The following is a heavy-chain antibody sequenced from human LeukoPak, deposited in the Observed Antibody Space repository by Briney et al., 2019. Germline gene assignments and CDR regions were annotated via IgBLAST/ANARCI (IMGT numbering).Heavy chain of an antibody. Sequence: GGSLRLSCAASGFTFSSYAMSWVRQAPGKGLEWVSAISGSGGSTYYADSVKGRFTISRDNSKNTLYLQMNSLRVEDTAVYYCAKDRNYYDSSGYYYDAFDIWGQGTMVTVSS. CDR1: GFTFSSYA. D-gene: IGHD3-22*01. CDR3: AKDRNYYDSSGYYYDAFDI. J-gene: IGHJ3*02. V-gene: IGHV3-23*01. CDR2: ISGSGGST.